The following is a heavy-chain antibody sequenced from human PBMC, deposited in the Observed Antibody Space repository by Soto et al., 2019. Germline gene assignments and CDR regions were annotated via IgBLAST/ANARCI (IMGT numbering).Heavy chain of an antibody. CDR3: ARDQGGSAGAMFGMDG. V-gene: IGHV1-69*01. CDR1: GGTFSSYA. D-gene: IGHD2-2*01. J-gene: IGHJ6*01. Sequence: QVQLVQSGAEVKKPGSSVKVSCKASGGTFSSYAISWVRQAPGQGLEWMGGIIPIFGTANYAQKFQGRVTNNGDEFTSTAYKELSSLGFEDTGGYYFARDQGGSAGAMFGMDGLGQGATVTVSS. CDR2: IIPIFGTA.